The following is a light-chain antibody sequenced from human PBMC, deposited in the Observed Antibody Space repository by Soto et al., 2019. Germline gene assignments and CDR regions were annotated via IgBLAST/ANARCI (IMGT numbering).Light chain of an antibody. J-gene: IGLJ1*01. Sequence: QSALTQPASVSGSPGQSIAISCTGTSSDVGAYNSVSWYQQYPGKAPKLMIHDVSNRPSGVSDRFSGSKSGNTASLTISGLQAEDEADYYCSSWTSSSSYVFGSGTKVTVL. CDR1: SSDVGAYNS. CDR2: DVS. V-gene: IGLV2-14*01. CDR3: SSWTSSSSYV.